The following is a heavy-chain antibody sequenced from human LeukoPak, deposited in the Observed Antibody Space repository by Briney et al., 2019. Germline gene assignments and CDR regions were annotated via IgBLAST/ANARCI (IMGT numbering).Heavy chain of an antibody. CDR2: INSDGSST. Sequence: GGSLRLSCAASGFTFSSYWMHWVRQAPGEGRVWVSRINSDGSSTSYADSVKGRFTISRDNAKTTLYLQMNSLTAQDTAVYYCAKMGYSSSCYSGQGTLVTASS. D-gene: IGHD6-13*01. CDR3: AKMGYSSSCY. CDR1: GFTFSSYW. J-gene: IGHJ4*02. V-gene: IGHV3-74*01.